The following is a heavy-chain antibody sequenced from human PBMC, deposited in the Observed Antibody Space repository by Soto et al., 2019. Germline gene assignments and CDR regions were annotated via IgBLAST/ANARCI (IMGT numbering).Heavy chain of an antibody. CDR1: GFTVSSNY. CDR3: ATEETSIAARRGYYYYYGMDV. Sequence: GGSLRLSCAASGFTVSSNYMSWVRQAPGKGLEWVSVIYSGGSTYYADSVKGRFTISRDNSKNTLYLQMNSLRAEDTAVYYCATEETSIAARRGYYYYYGMDVWGQGTTVTVSS. D-gene: IGHD6-6*01. V-gene: IGHV3-53*01. CDR2: IYSGGST. J-gene: IGHJ6*02.